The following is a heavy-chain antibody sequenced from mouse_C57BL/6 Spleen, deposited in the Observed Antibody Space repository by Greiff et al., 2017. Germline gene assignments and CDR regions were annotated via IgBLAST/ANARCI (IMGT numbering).Heavy chain of an antibody. CDR2: IDPSDSYT. J-gene: IGHJ3*01. CDR1: GYTFTSYW. CDR3: ARAGGNYVRLAY. V-gene: IGHV1-69*01. D-gene: IGHD2-1*01. Sequence: QVQLQQPGAELVLPGASVKLSCKASGYTFTSYWMHWVKQRPGQGLEWIGEIDPSDSYTNYHPKFNGQSTLTVDKSSSTAYMQRSSLTSEDSAVYYCARAGGNYVRLAYWGQGTLGTVSA.